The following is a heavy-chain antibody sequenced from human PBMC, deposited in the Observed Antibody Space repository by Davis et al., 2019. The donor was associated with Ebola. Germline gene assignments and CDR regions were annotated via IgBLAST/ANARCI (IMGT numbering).Heavy chain of an antibody. CDR2: ISPYNGKT. V-gene: IGHV1-18*01. CDR3: ARGGGYSFAPDF. Sequence: AASVKVSCKASGYTFTSYGISWVRQAPGQGLEWMGWISPYNGKTNFAQKFQATVTMTTDTSTNTAYLELRSLRSNDTAVYYCARGGGYSFAPDFWGQGTLVTVS. CDR1: GYTFTSYG. D-gene: IGHD5-18*01. J-gene: IGHJ4*02.